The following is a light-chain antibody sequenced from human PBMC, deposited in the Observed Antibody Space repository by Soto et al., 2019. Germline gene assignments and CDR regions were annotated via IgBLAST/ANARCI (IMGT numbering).Light chain of an antibody. J-gene: IGLJ1*01. CDR2: DVS. CDR1: SSDVGGYKY. Sequence: QSALTQPGSVSGSPGQSITISCTGTSSDVGGYKYVSWYQQHPGKAPKLMIYDVSNRPSGVSDRFSGSKSGNTASLTISGLQSEDEADYYCDSYTSSSSYVFGTGTKVTVL. CDR3: DSYTSSSSYV. V-gene: IGLV2-14*01.